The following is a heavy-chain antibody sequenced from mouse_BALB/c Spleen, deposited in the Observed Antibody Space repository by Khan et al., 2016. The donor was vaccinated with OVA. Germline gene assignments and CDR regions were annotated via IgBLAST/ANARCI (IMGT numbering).Heavy chain of an antibody. Sequence: QVRLQQSGAALAKPGASVKMSCKASGYTFTSYWMHWVKQRPGQGLEWIGYINPSTGYSEYNQRFKDKATLTADKSSSTAYMQLISLTSEDSAVYYCARDCLGAYWGQGTLVTVS. CDR2: INPSTGYS. V-gene: IGHV1-7*01. CDR3: ARDCLGAY. CDR1: GYTFTSYW. J-gene: IGHJ3*01.